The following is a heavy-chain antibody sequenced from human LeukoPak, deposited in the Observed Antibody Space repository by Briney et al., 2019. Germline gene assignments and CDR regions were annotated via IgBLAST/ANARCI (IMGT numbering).Heavy chain of an antibody. V-gene: IGHV3-30-3*01. CDR3: ARDPSVAGTGGGAFDI. Sequence: PGRSLRLSCAASGFTFSSYAMHWVRQAPGKGLEWVAVISYDGSNKYYADSVKGRFTISRDNSKNTLYLQMNSLRAEDTAVYYCARDPSVAGTGGGAFDIWGQGTMVTVSS. CDR2: ISYDGSNK. CDR1: GFTFSSYA. J-gene: IGHJ3*02. D-gene: IGHD6-19*01.